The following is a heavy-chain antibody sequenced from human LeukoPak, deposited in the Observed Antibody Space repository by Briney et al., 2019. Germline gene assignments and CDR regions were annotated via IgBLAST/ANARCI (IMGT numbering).Heavy chain of an antibody. CDR3: ARGARSINY. CDR2: IYYSGST. D-gene: IGHD1-14*01. Sequence: SETLPLTCTVSGGSISSSSYYWGWIRQPPGKGLEWIGSIYYSGSTYYNPSLKSRVTISVDTSKNQFSLKLSSVTAADTAVYYCARGARSINYWGQGTLVTVSS. CDR1: GGSISSSSYY. V-gene: IGHV4-39*01. J-gene: IGHJ4*02.